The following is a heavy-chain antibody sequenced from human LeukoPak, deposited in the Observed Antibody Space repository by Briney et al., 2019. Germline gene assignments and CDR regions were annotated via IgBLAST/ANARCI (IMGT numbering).Heavy chain of an antibody. J-gene: IGHJ4*02. D-gene: IGHD3-9*01. CDR2: IYHSGST. CDR3: AREFDDILTGYGY. CDR1: GYSLSSGYY. Sequence: SETLSLTCTVSGYSLSSGYYWGWIRQPPGKGLEWIGSIYHSGSTYYNPSLKSRVTISIDTSKNQFSLKLSSVTAADTAVYYCAREFDDILTGYGYWGQGTLVTVSS. V-gene: IGHV4-38-2*02.